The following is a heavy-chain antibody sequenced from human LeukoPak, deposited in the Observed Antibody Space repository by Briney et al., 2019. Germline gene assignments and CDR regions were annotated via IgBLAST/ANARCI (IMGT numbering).Heavy chain of an antibody. J-gene: IGHJ4*02. CDR1: GGTFSSYA. CDR2: IIPILGIA. CDR3: AKVSSDFWGSYMFDH. Sequence: ASVKVSCKASGGTFSSYAISWVRQAPGQGLEWMGRIIPILGIANYAQKFQGRVTITADKSTSTAYMELSSLRSEDTAVYYCAKVSSDFWGSYMFDHWGQGTPVAVSS. V-gene: IGHV1-69*04. D-gene: IGHD3-3*01.